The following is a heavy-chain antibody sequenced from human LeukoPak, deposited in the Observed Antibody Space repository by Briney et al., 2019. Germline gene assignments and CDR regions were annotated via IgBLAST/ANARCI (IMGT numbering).Heavy chain of an antibody. Sequence: GASVKVSCKASGYSFTTYGFSWVRQAPGQGLEWMGWISAYNGNTNYAQKLQGRVTMTTDTSTSTAYMELRSLRSDDTAVYYCARVGVVPAAILFDYWGQGTLVTVSS. D-gene: IGHD2-2*01. J-gene: IGHJ4*02. CDR3: ARVGVVPAAILFDY. CDR1: GYSFTTYG. V-gene: IGHV1-18*01. CDR2: ISAYNGNT.